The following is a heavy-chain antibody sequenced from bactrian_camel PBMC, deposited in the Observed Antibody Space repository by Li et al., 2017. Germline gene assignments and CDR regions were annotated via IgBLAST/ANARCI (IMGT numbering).Heavy chain of an antibody. CDR1: KYTFNKHC. V-gene: IGHV3S1*01. Sequence: HVQLVESGGGSVQAGGSLRLSCDASKYTFNKHCMAWFRQAPGKAREGVASIYTSGSPTKYADSVKGRFTISYDKAKKMVYLQMDSLKAEDTAMYYCAADRNPPYCSPDYCFADTWGQGTQVTVS. D-gene: IGHD3*01. CDR3: AADRNPPYCSPDYCFADT. CDR2: IYTSGSPT. J-gene: IGHJ6*01.